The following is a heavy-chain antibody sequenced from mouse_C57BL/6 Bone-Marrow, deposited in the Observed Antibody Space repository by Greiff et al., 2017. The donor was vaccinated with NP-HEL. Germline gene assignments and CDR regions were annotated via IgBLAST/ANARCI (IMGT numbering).Heavy chain of an antibody. J-gene: IGHJ4*01. Sequence: QVQLKESGPELVKPGASVKISCQASGYAFSSSWMNWVKQRPGKGLEWIGRIYPGDGDTNYNGKFKGKATLTADKSSSTAYMQLSSLTSEDSAVYFCARGGGNAMDYWGQGTSVTVSS. CDR3: ARGGGNAMDY. CDR1: GYAFSSSW. V-gene: IGHV1-82*01. CDR2: IYPGDGDT.